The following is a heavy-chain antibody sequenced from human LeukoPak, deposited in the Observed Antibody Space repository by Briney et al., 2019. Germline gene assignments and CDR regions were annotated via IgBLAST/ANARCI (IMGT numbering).Heavy chain of an antibody. D-gene: IGHD2-15*01. J-gene: IGHJ4*02. CDR3: AKDQGLGGGSVWGY. V-gene: IGHV3-30-3*01. CDR2: ISYDGSNK. Sequence: GGPLRLSCAASGFTFSSYAMHWVRQAPGKGLEWVAVISYDGSNKYYADSVKGRFTISRDNSKNTLYLQMNSLRAEDTAVYYCAKDQGLGGGSVWGYWGQGTLVTVSS. CDR1: GFTFSSYA.